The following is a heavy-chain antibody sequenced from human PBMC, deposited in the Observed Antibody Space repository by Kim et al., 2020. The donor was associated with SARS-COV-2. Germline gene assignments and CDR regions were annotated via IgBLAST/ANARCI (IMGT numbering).Heavy chain of an antibody. Sequence: SVKCRFTISRDNSRNTVYLQMNSLRADDTAVYYCARLGPVTANYYYGMDVWGQGTTVTVSS. J-gene: IGHJ6*02. CDR3: ARLGPVTANYYYGMDV. V-gene: IGHV3-53*01. D-gene: IGHD2-21*02.